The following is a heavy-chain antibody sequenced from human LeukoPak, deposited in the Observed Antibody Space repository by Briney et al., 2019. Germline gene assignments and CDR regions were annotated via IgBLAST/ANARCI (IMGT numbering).Heavy chain of an antibody. V-gene: IGHV3-7*05. CDR2: INQDGSEK. CDR3: AREGFDSYGTTKDAFDV. CDR1: GFSFSTCW. D-gene: IGHD5-18*01. J-gene: IGHJ3*01. Sequence: GGSLRLSCAASGFSFSTCWMSWVRQAPGKGLEWVAAINQDGSEKYYVDSVKGRFTISRDNAKNSLYLQMNSLRAEDTAVYYCAREGFDSYGTTKDAFDVWGQGTMVTVSS.